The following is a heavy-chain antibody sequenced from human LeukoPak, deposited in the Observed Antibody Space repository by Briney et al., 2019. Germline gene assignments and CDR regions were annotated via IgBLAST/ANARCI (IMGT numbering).Heavy chain of an antibody. CDR2: TYYRSKWYN. D-gene: IGHD6-13*01. CDR3: ARDPPYSIAAAGSEAFDI. J-gene: IGHJ3*02. Sequence: SQTLSLTCAISGDSVSSNSAAWNWIRQSPSRGLEWLGRTYYRSKWYNDYAVSVKSRITINPDTSKNQFSLQLNSVTPEDTAVYYCARDPPYSIAAAGSEAFDIWGQGTMVTVSS. CDR1: GDSVSSNSAA. V-gene: IGHV6-1*01.